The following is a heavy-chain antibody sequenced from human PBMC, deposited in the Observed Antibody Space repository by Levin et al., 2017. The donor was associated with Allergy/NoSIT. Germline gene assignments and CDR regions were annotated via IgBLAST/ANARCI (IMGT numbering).Heavy chain of an antibody. CDR1: GGSISSSSYY. V-gene: IGHV4-39*01. CDR3: ARPLHYYGSGSYVY. D-gene: IGHD3-10*01. J-gene: IGHJ4*02. CDR2: IYYSGST. Sequence: SETLSLTCTVSGGSISSSSYYWGWIRQPPGKGLEWIGTIYYSGSTYYNPSLKSRVTISVDTSKNQFSLKLSSVTAADTAVYYCARPLHYYGSGSYVYWGQGTLVTVSS.